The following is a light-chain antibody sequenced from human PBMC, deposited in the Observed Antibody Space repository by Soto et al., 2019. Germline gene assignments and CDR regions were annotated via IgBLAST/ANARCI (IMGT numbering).Light chain of an antibody. CDR3: SSYAGSNNYV. CDR1: SSDVGGYND. J-gene: IGLJ1*01. V-gene: IGLV2-8*01. CDR2: EVS. Sequence: QSVLTQPPSASGSPGQSVTISCTGTSSDVGGYNDVSWYQQHPGKAPKLMIYEVSERPSGVPDRFSGSKSGNTASLTVSGLQAEDEADYYCSSYAGSNNYVFGSGTKVTVL.